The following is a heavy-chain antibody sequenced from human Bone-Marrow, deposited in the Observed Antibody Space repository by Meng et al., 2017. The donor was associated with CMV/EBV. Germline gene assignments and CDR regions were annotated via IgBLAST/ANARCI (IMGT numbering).Heavy chain of an antibody. D-gene: IGHD6-13*01. Sequence: GESLKISCAASGFTFSSYGMHWVRQAPGKGLEWVALIWYDGSNEKYAESVKGRFTISRDYSKSTLYLQMNSLSDEDTAMYYCAKDSSRSTWYGPDDYSGMDIWGPGNTVTVSS. J-gene: IGHJ6*02. V-gene: IGHV3-33*06. CDR3: AKDSSRSTWYGPDDYSGMDI. CDR2: IWYDGSNE. CDR1: GFTFSSYG.